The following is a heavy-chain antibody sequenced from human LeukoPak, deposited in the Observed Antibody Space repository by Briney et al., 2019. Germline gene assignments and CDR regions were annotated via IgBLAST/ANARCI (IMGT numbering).Heavy chain of an antibody. CDR3: AGGIFFLVTFDF. D-gene: IGHD3-9*01. CDR1: RFTFITYA. Sequence: AGSLRLSCPPSRFTFITYAMSWVRQAPRKGMELVSRISESGASTYSTDSVKGRFTISRDNSKNTLYPQVNGLRAEDTAVYYCAGGIFFLVTFDFWGHGTMVTVSS. CDR2: ISESGAST. J-gene: IGHJ3*01. V-gene: IGHV3-23*01.